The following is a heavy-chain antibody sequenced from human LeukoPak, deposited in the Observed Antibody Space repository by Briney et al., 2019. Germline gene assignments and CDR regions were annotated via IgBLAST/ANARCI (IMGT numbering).Heavy chain of an antibody. CDR2: ISESGSGT. J-gene: IGHJ6*02. CDR3: AKAPIVVVPAAIVMDV. CDR1: GLTFSRYA. D-gene: IGHD2-2*01. V-gene: IGHV3-23*01. Sequence: GGSLRLSCAVSGLTFSRYAMSWVRQAPGKGLEWVSAISESGSGTYYADSVKGRFTISRDNSKNTLYLQMNSLRAEDTAVYYCAKAPIVVVPAAIVMDVWGQGTTVTVSS.